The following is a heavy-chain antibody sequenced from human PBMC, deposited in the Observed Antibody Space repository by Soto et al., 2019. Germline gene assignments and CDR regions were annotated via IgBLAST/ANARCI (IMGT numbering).Heavy chain of an antibody. J-gene: IGHJ5*02. CDR2: INHSGST. D-gene: IGHD3-16*01. CDR1: GGSFSGYY. Sequence: PSETLSLTCAVYGGSFSGYYWSWIRQPPGKGLEWIGEINHSGSTNYNPSLKSRVTISVDTSKNQFSLKLSSVTAADTAVYYCARGLRVLTTFSRFDPWGQGTLVTVSS. V-gene: IGHV4-34*01. CDR3: ARGLRVLTTFSRFDP.